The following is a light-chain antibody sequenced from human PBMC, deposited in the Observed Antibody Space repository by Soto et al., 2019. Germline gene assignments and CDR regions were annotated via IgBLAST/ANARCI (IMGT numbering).Light chain of an antibody. V-gene: IGKV2-24*01. CDR1: QSLVHGDGNTY. Sequence: DIVLTQTPLSSPVTLGQPASISCRSSQSLVHGDGNTYFNWLLQRPGQPPRLLIYKISKRLSGVTDRFSGSGAGTDFTLKISRVEAEDVGVYYCMQATQSYTFGQGTKLEIK. J-gene: IGKJ2*01. CDR3: MQATQSYT. CDR2: KIS.